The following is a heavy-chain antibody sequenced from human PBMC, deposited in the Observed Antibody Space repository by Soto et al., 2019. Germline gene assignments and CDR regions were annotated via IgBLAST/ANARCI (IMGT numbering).Heavy chain of an antibody. CDR3: ARYWDLVMSTNCFDP. V-gene: IGHV1-18*01. CDR1: TYTFTRYG. CDR2: IDPKNGNT. Sequence: QVQLVQSGAEVKKPGASVKVSCKASTYTFTRYGISWVRQAPGQGLEWMGWIDPKNGNTYYAEKLQGRVTMPTDTSESAAYMDLRSLRFDDTVLYYCARYWDLVMSTNCFDPWGQGTLVTVSP. J-gene: IGHJ5*02. D-gene: IGHD1-26*01.